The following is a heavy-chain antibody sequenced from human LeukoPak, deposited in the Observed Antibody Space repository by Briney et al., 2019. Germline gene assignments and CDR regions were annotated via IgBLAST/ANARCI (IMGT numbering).Heavy chain of an antibody. CDR3: ARSLNYRKGFYYYYMDV. V-gene: IGHV4-34*01. Sequence: PSETLSLTCAVYGGSFSGYYWSWIRQPPGKGLEWIGEINHSGSTNYNPSLKSRVTISVDTSKNQFSLKLSSVTAADTAVYYCARSLNYRKGFYYYYMDVWGKGTTVTVSS. CDR1: GGSFSGYY. D-gene: IGHD1-7*01. CDR2: INHSGST. J-gene: IGHJ6*03.